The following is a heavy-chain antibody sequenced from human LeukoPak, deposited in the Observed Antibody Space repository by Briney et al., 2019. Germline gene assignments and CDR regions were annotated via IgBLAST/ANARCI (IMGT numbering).Heavy chain of an antibody. D-gene: IGHD3-22*01. CDR2: LYTSGST. V-gene: IGHV4-4*07. Sequence: PSETLSLTCTVSGGSISSYYWSWIRQPAGKGPEWIGRLYTSGSTNYNPSLKSRVTMSVDTSKNQFSLRLSSVTAADTAVYYCARGASGYYYGWGQGILVTVSS. CDR3: ARGASGYYYG. J-gene: IGHJ4*02. CDR1: GGSISSYY.